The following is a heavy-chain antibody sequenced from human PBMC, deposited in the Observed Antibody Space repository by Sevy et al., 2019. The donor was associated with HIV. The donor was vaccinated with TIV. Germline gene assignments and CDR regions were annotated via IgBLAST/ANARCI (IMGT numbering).Heavy chain of an antibody. D-gene: IGHD2-8*01. J-gene: IGHJ4*02. V-gene: IGHV3-23*01. Sequence: GGSLRLSCAASGFTFSKYSMSWIRQTPGKGLEWVSTFSFGCGKINYADSVKGRFTISRDDSGNTFYLQMNSLRADDTAIYYCAREGCTKPHDYWGQGTVVTVSS. CDR2: FSFGCGKI. CDR3: AREGCTKPHDY. CDR1: GFTFSKYS.